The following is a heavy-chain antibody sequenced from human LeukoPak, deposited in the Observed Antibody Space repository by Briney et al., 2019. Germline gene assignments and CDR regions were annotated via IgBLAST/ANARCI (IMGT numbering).Heavy chain of an antibody. CDR2: ISSSTMTI. D-gene: IGHD5-24*01. J-gene: IGHJ4*02. Sequence: GGSLRLSCAASGFTFSDYYMSWIRQAPGEGLEWISYISSSTMTIHYADSVKGRFTISRDNAKNSLLLQMNSLRAEDSAVYYCARVGDDYNEYVDYWGQGTLVTVSS. CDR3: ARVGDDYNEYVDY. CDR1: GFTFSDYY. V-gene: IGHV3-11*04.